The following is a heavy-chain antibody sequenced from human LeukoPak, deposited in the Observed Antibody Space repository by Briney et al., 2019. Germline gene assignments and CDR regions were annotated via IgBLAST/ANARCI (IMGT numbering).Heavy chain of an antibody. Sequence: SETLSLTCTVSGGSITGYYWSWIRQPPGKGLEWIGYFYDTRSPKYNPSLERRVTISVDMSRNQFSLNLTSVTAADTAVYYCARGRGSLTYWGQGTLATVSP. CDR2: FYDTRSP. CDR3: ARGRGSLTY. V-gene: IGHV4-59*01. CDR1: GGSITGYY. D-gene: IGHD3-10*01. J-gene: IGHJ4*02.